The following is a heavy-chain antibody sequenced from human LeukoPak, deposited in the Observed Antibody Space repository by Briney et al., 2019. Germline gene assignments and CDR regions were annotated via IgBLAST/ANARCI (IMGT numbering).Heavy chain of an antibody. Sequence: GGSLRLSCAASGFTFSSYGMHWVRQAPGKGLEWVAFIRYDGSNKYYADSVEGRFTISRDNYKNTLYLQMNSLRAEDTAVYYCARVLRYFDWGPSFDPWGQGTLVTVSS. CDR2: IRYDGSNK. V-gene: IGHV3-30*02. CDR3: ARVLRYFDWGPSFDP. CDR1: GFTFSSYG. J-gene: IGHJ5*02. D-gene: IGHD3-9*01.